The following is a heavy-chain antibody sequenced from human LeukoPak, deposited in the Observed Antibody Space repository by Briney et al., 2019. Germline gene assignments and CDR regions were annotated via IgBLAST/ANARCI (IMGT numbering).Heavy chain of an antibody. V-gene: IGHV1-8*01. CDR2: VTPNSGNT. CDR3: ARFRYEYGDGPDY. CDR1: GYTFTSYD. D-gene: IGHD2-21*02. Sequence: GASVKVSCKASGYTFTSYDINWVRQAAGQGLEWMGFVTPNSGNTGYAQKLQGRVTMTTNNSIGAAYMELSSLRSEDTAVYYCARFRYEYGDGPDYWGQGTLVTVSS. J-gene: IGHJ4*02.